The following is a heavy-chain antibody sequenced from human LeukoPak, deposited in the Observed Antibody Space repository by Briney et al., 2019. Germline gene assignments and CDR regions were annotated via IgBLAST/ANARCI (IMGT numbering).Heavy chain of an antibody. CDR1: GFTFSSYW. Sequence: GGSLRLSCAASGFTFSSYWMSWVRQAPGKGLEWVANIKQDGSEKYYVDSVKGRFTISRDNSKNTLYLQMNSLRAEDTAVYYCAKDGKGIDYWGQGTLVTVSS. V-gene: IGHV3-7*01. D-gene: IGHD1-1*01. CDR3: AKDGKGIDY. CDR2: IKQDGSEK. J-gene: IGHJ4*02.